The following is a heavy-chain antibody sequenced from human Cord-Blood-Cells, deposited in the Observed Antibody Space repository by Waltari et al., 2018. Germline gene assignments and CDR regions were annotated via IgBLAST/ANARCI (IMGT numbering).Heavy chain of an antibody. J-gene: IGHJ4*02. CDR1: GGTFSSYA. D-gene: IGHD7-27*01. CDR2: IIPIFGTA. V-gene: IGHV1-69*01. CDR3: VLRRLGIAGFDY. Sequence: QVQLVQSGAEVKKPGSSVKVSCKASGGTFSSYAICWVRQAPGQGLEWMGEIIPIFGTASYGQKFQGRVTITADESTSTAYMELSSLRSEDTAVYYCVLRRLGIAGFDYWGQGTLVTVSS.